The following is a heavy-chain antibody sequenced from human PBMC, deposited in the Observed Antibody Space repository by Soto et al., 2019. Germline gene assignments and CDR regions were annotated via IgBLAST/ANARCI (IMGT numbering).Heavy chain of an antibody. CDR3: ARVRADYYDSSGPPGWFDP. CDR1: GGSVSSASFY. D-gene: IGHD3-22*01. Sequence: PSETLSLTCTVSGGSVSSASFYWNWIRQPPGKGLEWIGYISYSGSTNYNPSLKSRVTISVDTSKNQFSLKLSSVTAADTAVYYCARVRADYYDSSGPPGWFDPWGQGTLVTVSS. V-gene: IGHV4-61*01. J-gene: IGHJ5*02. CDR2: ISYSGST.